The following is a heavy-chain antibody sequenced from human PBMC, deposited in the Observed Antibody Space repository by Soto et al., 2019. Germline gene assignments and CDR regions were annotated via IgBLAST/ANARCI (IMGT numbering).Heavy chain of an antibody. D-gene: IGHD3-9*01. CDR2: INPNGGST. J-gene: IGHJ4*02. CDR3: ARGLGLGDC. CDR1: Y. Sequence: YRRWLRQAPGQGLEWIGIINPNGGSTNYAQNFKGRLTVTRDTSTATVYMDLSALTSDDTAMYYCARGLGLGDCWGQGTLVTVSS. V-gene: IGHV1-46*01.